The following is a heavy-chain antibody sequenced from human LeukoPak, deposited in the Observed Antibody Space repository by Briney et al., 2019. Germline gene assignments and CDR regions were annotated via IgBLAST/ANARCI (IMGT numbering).Heavy chain of an antibody. D-gene: IGHD2-15*01. CDR2: INPNSGGT. CDR1: GHTFTGYY. Sequence: ASVKVSCKASGHTFTGYYMHWVRQAPGQGLEWMGWINPNSGGTNYAQKFQGRVTMTRDTSISTAYMELSRLRSDDTAVYYCARDSPRIDLPFDYWGQGTLVTVSS. V-gene: IGHV1-2*02. CDR3: ARDSPRIDLPFDY. J-gene: IGHJ4*02.